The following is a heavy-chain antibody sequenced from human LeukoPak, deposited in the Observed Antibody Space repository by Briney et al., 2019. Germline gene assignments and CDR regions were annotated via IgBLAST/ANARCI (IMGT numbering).Heavy chain of an antibody. V-gene: IGHV3-21*01. CDR1: GFTFSSYS. Sequence: GGSLRLSCAASGFTFSSYSMNWVRQAPGKGLEWVSSISSSSSYIYYADSVKGRSTISRDNAKNSLYLQMNSLRAEDTAVYYCARDRGQQPVDYWGQGTLVTVSS. CDR3: ARDRGQQPVDY. D-gene: IGHD6-13*01. J-gene: IGHJ4*02. CDR2: ISSSSSYI.